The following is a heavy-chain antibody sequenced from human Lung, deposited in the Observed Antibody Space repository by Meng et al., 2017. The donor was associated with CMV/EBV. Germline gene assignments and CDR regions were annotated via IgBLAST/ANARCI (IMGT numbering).Heavy chain of an antibody. J-gene: IGHJ3*02. CDR1: GFPFSYYW. Sequence: SXAASGFPFSYYWMTWVRQAQGKGLEWVAVISYDGSNKYYADSVKGRFTISRDNSKNTLYLQMNSLRAEDTAVYYCARTGGGVSRAAFDIWGQGXMVTVSS. CDR3: ARTGGGVSRAAFDI. V-gene: IGHV3-30*01. CDR2: ISYDGSNK. D-gene: IGHD3-16*01.